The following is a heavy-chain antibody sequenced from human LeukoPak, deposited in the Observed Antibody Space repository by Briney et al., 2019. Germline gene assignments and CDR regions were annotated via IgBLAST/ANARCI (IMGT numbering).Heavy chain of an antibody. CDR2: ISRSSNYI. CDR1: GFTFSSYS. V-gene: IGHV3-21*01. CDR3: ARDQGAAGDY. Sequence: PGGSLRLSCAASGFTFSSYSMNWVRQAPGKGLDWVSSISRSSNYIYYADSVKGRFTISRDNAKNSLYLQINSLRAEDTALYYCARDQGAAGDYWGQGTLVTVSS. D-gene: IGHD6-13*01. J-gene: IGHJ4*02.